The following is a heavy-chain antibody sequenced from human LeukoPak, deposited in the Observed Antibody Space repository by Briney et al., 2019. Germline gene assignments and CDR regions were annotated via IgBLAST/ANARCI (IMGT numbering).Heavy chain of an antibody. CDR2: TYYRSKWYN. D-gene: IGHD6-19*01. CDR3: ARAKSDSSGWPFDY. V-gene: IGHV6-1*01. J-gene: IGHJ4*02. CDR1: GDSVSSNSAA. Sequence: SQTLSLTCAISGDSVSSNSAAWNWIRQSPSRGLEWLGRTYYRSKWYNDYAVSVKSRITINPDTSKNQFSLQLNSVTPEEPAVYYCARAKSDSSGWPFDYWGQGTLVTVSS.